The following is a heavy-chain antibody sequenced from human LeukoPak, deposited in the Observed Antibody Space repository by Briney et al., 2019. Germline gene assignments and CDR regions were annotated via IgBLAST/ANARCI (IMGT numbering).Heavy chain of an antibody. CDR1: GGSFSGYY. D-gene: IGHD6-6*01. CDR3: ARGLHSSSSFSPSYYFDY. Sequence: SETLSPTCAVYGGSFSGYYWSWIRQPPGKGLEWIGEINHSGSTNYNPSLKSRVTISVDTSKNQFSLKLSSVTAADTAVYYCARGLHSSSSFSPSYYFDYWGQGTLVTVSS. V-gene: IGHV4-34*01. J-gene: IGHJ4*02. CDR2: INHSGST.